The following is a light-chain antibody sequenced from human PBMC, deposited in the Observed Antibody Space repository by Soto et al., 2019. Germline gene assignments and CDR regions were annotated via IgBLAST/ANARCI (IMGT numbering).Light chain of an antibody. J-gene: IGKJ1*01. CDR3: QQFGNSPWT. V-gene: IGKV3-11*02. Sequence: IVLTQSAATLSLSAGERATLSCRASQSVSSYLAWYQQKPGQAPRLLIYDASNRATGIPDRFSGSGSGRDFTLTISRLEPEDFAVYFCQQFGNSPWTFGQGTKV. CDR1: QSVSSY. CDR2: DAS.